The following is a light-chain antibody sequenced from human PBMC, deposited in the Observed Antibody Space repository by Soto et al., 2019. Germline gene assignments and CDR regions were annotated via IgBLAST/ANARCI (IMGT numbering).Light chain of an antibody. J-gene: IGKJ1*01. Sequence: EVVLTQSPATLSVSPGDRATLSCTASQYICSAVAWYHQRSGQAPRLLIFDASIRVPTTPARFSGSVSGTEFTLTISSLESEDFAVYFCQQYGDRPRTFGQGTKVDI. CDR3: QQYGDRPRT. CDR2: DAS. V-gene: IGKV3-15*01. CDR1: QYICSA.